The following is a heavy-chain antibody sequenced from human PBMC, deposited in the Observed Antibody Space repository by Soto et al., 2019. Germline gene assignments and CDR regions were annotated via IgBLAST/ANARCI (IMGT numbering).Heavy chain of an antibody. CDR1: GFTFSTYA. CDR3: AKDGPYYDILTGFSERGNYFDY. D-gene: IGHD3-9*01. J-gene: IGHJ4*02. V-gene: IGHV3-23*01. CDR2: VSGGGGKT. Sequence: EVNLWESGGGLVQPGGSLRLSCAASGFTFSTYAMNWVRQAPGKGLEWVATVSGGGGKTYYADSVKGRFTISRDNSKNTLDLQMNGLRAEDTAVYYCAKDGPYYDILTGFSERGNYFDYWGQGTLVTVSS.